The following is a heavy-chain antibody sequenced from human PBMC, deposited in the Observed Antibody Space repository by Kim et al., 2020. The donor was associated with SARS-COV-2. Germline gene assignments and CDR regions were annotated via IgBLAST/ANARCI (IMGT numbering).Heavy chain of an antibody. V-gene: IGHV3-7*01. CDR1: GFTLSSYW. CDR2: INRDGTEK. CDR3: VRPLPGYSGSSGAFGM. D-gene: IGHD1-26*01. J-gene: IGHJ3*02. Sequence: GGSLRLSCAASGFTLSSYWMTWVRQTPGKGLEWVANINRDGTEKYYVDSVRGRSTISRDNGENSLYMQMNSLRAEDTAVYYCVRPLPGYSGSSGAFGMWGDGTLVTVSS.